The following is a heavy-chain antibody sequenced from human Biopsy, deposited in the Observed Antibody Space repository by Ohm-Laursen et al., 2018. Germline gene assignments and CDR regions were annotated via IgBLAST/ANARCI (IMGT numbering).Heavy chain of an antibody. J-gene: IGHJ6*02. CDR1: GGSVSDSFHF. CDR3: ARDVKGYCSGTSCYSGYFGMDV. V-gene: IGHV4-61*01. D-gene: IGHD2-2*01. CDR2: VYCSGTT. Sequence: GTLSLTCAVSGGSVSDSFHFWSWIRQPPGKGLEWIGDVYCSGTTNYNPSLKSRLTISVDTSKNQFSLNLNSVTAADTAVYFCARDVKGYCSGTSCYSGYFGMDVWGQGTTVTVS.